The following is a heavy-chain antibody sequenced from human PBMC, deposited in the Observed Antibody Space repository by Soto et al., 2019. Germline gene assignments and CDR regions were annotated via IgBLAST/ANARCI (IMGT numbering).Heavy chain of an antibody. V-gene: IGHV3-23*01. Sequence: EVQLLESGGGLEQPGGSLRLSCAASGFTFSSYAMSWVRQAPGKGLEWVSSISGRGDSTDHADPVKGRFTISRDNSRSTLYLQMNGLKVEETAVYYCAKFPVYYSTSTSGSRYFHFWGQGALVTVSS. CDR3: AKFPVYYSTSTSGSRYFHF. CDR1: GFTFSSYA. J-gene: IGHJ4*02. D-gene: IGHD6-6*01. CDR2: ISGRGDST.